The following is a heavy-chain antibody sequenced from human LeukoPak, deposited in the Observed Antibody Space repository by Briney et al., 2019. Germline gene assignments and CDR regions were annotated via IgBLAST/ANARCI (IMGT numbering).Heavy chain of an antibody. CDR2: VSYKGVT. D-gene: IGHD3/OR15-3a*01. V-gene: IGHV4-39*01. CDR1: GASTTNSRYY. CDR3: ATLTMSGLGIIPPAS. Sequence: SETLCLTCSVSGASTTNSRYYWVWIRQPPGKGLEWIGSVSYKGVTYYGPSFRSRFAISIDTSRDQFSLSLASVTAADTAVYYCATLTMSGLGIIPPASWGQGTLVTVSS. J-gene: IGHJ5*02.